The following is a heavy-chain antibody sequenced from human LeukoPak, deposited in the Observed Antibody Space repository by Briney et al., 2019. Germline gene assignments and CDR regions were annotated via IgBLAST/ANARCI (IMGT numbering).Heavy chain of an antibody. J-gene: IGHJ3*02. CDR1: GFTFSSYA. CDR2: IRGSGGST. Sequence: PGGSLRLSCAASGFTFSSYAMNWVRQAPGKGLEWVAVIRGSGGSTYYAVSVKGRFTISRDNTKNTLYLQMNSLRAEDTAEYSCAKDVRPGCYLCAFDIWGQGTVVTVSS. CDR3: AKDVRPGCYLCAFDI. V-gene: IGHV3-23*01. D-gene: IGHD2-2*01.